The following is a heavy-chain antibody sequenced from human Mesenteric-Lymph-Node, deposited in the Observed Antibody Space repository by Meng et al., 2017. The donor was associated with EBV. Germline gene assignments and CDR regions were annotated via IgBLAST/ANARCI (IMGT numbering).Heavy chain of an antibody. J-gene: IGHJ5*02. V-gene: IGHV1-46*01. CDR2: INPSGGVT. CDR3: ARDNSGDDTWWFDP. Sequence: QVRWAERVVDVREPGASVTVSCKASGYTFTRHYMHWVRQARGQGLEWMGLINPSGGVTIYAQKFQGIVTMTRDTSANTDYMELTSLRSEDTAIYYCARDNSGDDTWWFDPWGQGTLVTVSS. CDR1: GYTFTRHY. D-gene: IGHD5-12*01.